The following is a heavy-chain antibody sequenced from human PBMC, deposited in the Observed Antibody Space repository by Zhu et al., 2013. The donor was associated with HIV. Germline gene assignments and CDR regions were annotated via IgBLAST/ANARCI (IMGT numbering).Heavy chain of an antibody. Sequence: QVQLVQSGAEVKKPGASVKVSCKASGYIFTSYDINWVRQATGQGLEWMGWMNPNSGNTGYAQKFQGRVTITRNTSISTAYMELSSLRSEDTAMYYXARVITVGTYYFDYWAREPWSPSPQ. CDR1: GYIFTSYD. D-gene: IGHD1-1*01. CDR2: MNPNSGNT. J-gene: IGHJ4*02. V-gene: IGHV1-8*03. CDR3: ARVITVGTYYFDY.